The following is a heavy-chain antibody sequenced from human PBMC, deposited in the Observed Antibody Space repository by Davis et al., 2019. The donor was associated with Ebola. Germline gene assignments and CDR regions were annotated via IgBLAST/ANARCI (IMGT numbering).Heavy chain of an antibody. V-gene: IGHV4-59*01. J-gene: IGHJ4*02. CDR1: GASITTDY. D-gene: IGHD4-17*01. CDR2: VSNSGST. Sequence: PSETLSLTCAVSGASITTDYWTWIRQAPGKGLEWIGYVSNSGSTNSHPSLRSRVSMSVDTSRNQFSLRVTSATAADTAVYYCARGRRTTVTTFDQWSQGILVTVSS. CDR3: ARGRRTTVTTFDQ.